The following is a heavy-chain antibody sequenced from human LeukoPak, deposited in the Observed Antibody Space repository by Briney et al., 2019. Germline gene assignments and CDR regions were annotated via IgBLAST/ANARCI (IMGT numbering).Heavy chain of an antibody. J-gene: IGHJ4*02. CDR3: ARVGRLARTIYIDY. D-gene: IGHD2-15*01. CDR2: IYYSGST. Sequence: PSETLSLTCTVSGGSISSSSYYWGWIRQPPGKGLEWFRSIYYSGSTYYNPSLKSRVTISVDTSKHQFSLKLSSVTAADTAVYYCARVGRLARTIYIDYWGQGTLVTVSS. CDR1: GGSISSSSYY. V-gene: IGHV4-39*07.